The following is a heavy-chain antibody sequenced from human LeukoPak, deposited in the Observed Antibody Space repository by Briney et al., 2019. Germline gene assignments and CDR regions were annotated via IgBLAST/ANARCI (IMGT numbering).Heavy chain of an antibody. CDR2: ISSSSSYI. V-gene: IGHV3-21*04. CDR3: AKDLYRFRIVVVVAANDY. CDR1: GFTFSSYS. J-gene: IGHJ4*02. D-gene: IGHD2-15*01. Sequence: PGGSLRLSCAASGFTFSSYSMNWVRQAPGKGLEWVSSISSSSSYIYYADSVKGRFTISRDNAKNSLYLQMNSLRAEDTAVYYCAKDLYRFRIVVVVAANDYWGQGTLATVSS.